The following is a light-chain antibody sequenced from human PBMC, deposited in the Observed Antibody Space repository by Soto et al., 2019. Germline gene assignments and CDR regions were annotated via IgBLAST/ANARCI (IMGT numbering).Light chain of an antibody. CDR1: QSVSNNY. Sequence: EIVLTQSPGTLSLSPGERATLSCRASQSVSNNYLAWYQHKPGQAPRLLIYGASRRATGIPDRFSGSGSGTDFTLTISRLEPEDFAVYYCQQYGRSPWTFGQGTKVEIK. CDR2: GAS. V-gene: IGKV3-20*01. J-gene: IGKJ1*01. CDR3: QQYGRSPWT.